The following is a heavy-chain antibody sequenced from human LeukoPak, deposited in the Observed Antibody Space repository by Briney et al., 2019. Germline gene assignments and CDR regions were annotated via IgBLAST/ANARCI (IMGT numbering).Heavy chain of an antibody. J-gene: IGHJ5*02. CDR1: GFTVSSNY. CDR3: ARANMVRGVGSFFDRNWFDP. V-gene: IGHV3-53*01. D-gene: IGHD3-10*01. Sequence: PAGGSLRLSCAASGFTVSSNYMSWVRQAPGKGLEWVSVIYSGGSTYYADSVKGRFTISRDNSKNTLYLQMNSLRAEDTAVYYCARANMVRGVGSFFDRNWFDPWGQGTLVTVSS. CDR2: IYSGGST.